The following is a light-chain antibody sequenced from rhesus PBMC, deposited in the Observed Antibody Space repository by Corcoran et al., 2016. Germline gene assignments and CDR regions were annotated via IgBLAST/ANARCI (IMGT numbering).Light chain of an antibody. CDR3: YQDATSPYS. Sequence: DIQMTQSPSSLSASVGDTVTITCQVSQSISSWLAWYQQKPVNAPNLLLYKASHLQSGVPSRFSGRGAGTDFTLTISSLKPEDFATYYCYQDATSPYSFGQGTKVEIK. CDR2: KAS. CDR1: QSISSW. V-gene: IGKV1-22*01. J-gene: IGKJ2*01.